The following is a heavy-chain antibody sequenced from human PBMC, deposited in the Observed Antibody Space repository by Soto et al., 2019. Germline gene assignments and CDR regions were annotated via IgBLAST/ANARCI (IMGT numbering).Heavy chain of an antibody. V-gene: IGHV4-34*01. CDR1: GGSFSGYY. Sequence: SETLSLTCAVYGGSFSGYYWSWIRQPPGKGLEWIGEINHSGSTNYNPSLKSRVTISVDTSKNQFSLKLSSVTAADTAVYYCGRVYSDFWRYYYYYYYMDVWGKGTTVTVSS. CDR3: GRVYSDFWRYYYYYYYMDV. D-gene: IGHD3-3*01. CDR2: INHSGST. J-gene: IGHJ6*03.